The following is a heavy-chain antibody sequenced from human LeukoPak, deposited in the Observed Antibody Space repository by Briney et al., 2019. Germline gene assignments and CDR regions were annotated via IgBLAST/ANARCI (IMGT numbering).Heavy chain of an antibody. Sequence: GGSLRLSCAASGFTFSSYSTNWVRQAPGKGLEWVSSISSSSSYIYYADSVKGRFTISRDNAKNSLYLQMNSLRAEDTAVYYCEIPIWTGTDRDAFDIWGQGTMVTVSS. D-gene: IGHD1-7*01. CDR3: EIPIWTGTDRDAFDI. CDR2: ISSSSSYI. CDR1: GFTFSSYS. V-gene: IGHV3-21*01. J-gene: IGHJ3*02.